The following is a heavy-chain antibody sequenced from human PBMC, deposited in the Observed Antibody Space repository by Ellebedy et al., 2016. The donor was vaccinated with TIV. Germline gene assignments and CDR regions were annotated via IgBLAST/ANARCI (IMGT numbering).Heavy chain of an antibody. CDR1: GFTFSSYN. V-gene: IGHV3-21*01. Sequence: GGSLRLSXAASGFTFSSYNMNWVRQTPGKGLEWVSSISSSEDFIEYADSVQGRFTISRDNAEKSLFLQMNSLRADDTGVYYCARGGGCHNAVCYYIDVWGKGTTVTVSS. CDR3: ARGGGCHNAVCYYIDV. D-gene: IGHD4-23*01. CDR2: ISSSEDFI. J-gene: IGHJ6*03.